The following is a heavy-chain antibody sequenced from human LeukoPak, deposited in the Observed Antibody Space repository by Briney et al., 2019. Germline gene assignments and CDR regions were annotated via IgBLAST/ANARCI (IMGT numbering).Heavy chain of an antibody. D-gene: IGHD6-13*01. V-gene: IGHV3-7*04. CDR3: ARARTSWLYFDC. J-gene: IGHJ4*02. CDR2: IKQDGSEK. CDR1: GFSFSGYG. Sequence: GGSLRLSCAASGFSFSGYGMHWVRQAPGKGLEWVANIKQDGSEKYYVDSVKGRFTISRDNAKNSLYLQMNSLRAEDTAVYYCARARTSWLYFDCWGQGTLVTVSS.